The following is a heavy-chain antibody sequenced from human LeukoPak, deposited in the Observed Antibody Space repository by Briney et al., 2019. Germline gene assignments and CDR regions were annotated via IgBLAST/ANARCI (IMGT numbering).Heavy chain of an antibody. D-gene: IGHD2-8*01. V-gene: IGHV1-2*02. CDR3: AKSAGHCSNGICFTDYYIDV. CDR1: GYSFTEHY. J-gene: IGHJ6*03. CDR2: INCNSGDA. Sequence: GASVKVSCKASGYSFTEHYIYWVRQAPGQGLEWVGRINCNSGDANSAQKFQGRVTMTSDTSVSTAYMDLSSVTSDDTAVYFCAKSAGHCSNGICFTDYYIDVWGRGTTVTVSS.